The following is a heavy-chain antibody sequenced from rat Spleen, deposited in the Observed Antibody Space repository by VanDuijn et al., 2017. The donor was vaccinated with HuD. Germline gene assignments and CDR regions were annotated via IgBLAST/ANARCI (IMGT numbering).Heavy chain of an antibody. CDR2: ISNDGGNT. J-gene: IGHJ2*01. D-gene: IGHD5-1*01. CDR3: ARHDWDPYHFDY. CDR1: GFTFSDYA. Sequence: EVQLVESGGGLLQPGRSLKLSCTASGFTFSDYAMAWVRQAPTKGLEWVASISNDGGNTYYPDSVKGRFTISRDNAKSTLYLQMDSLRSEDTATYYCARHDWDPYHFDYWGQGVMVTVSS. V-gene: IGHV5S23*01.